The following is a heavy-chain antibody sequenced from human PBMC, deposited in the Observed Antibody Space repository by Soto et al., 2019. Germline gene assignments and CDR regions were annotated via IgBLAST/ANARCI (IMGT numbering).Heavy chain of an antibody. J-gene: IGHJ4*02. Sequence: GGSLRLSCAASGFTFSSYAMSWVRQAPGKGLEWVSTISGTGGSTYYADSVKGRFTISRDNSRNTLYLQMNTLRAEDTAVYYCAKDQDSGRPGKPDSWGQGTLVTVSS. D-gene: IGHD3-22*01. CDR3: AKDQDSGRPGKPDS. CDR2: ISGTGGST. V-gene: IGHV3-23*01. CDR1: GFTFSSYA.